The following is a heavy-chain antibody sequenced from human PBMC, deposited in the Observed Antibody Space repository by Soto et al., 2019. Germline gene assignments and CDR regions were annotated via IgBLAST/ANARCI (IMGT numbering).Heavy chain of an antibody. CDR3: ARELPYYVSRDSYPDY. CDR1: GESVADSGRG. Sequence: SQTLARTCAVSGESVADSGRGRNWIRQSPSRGLEWLGRTYYRSKWYNDYAVSVKSRITVTPDTSKNQFSLHLNSVTPEDTAVYYCARELPYYVSRDSYPDYWGQRALATDPS. D-gene: IGHD3-16*01. J-gene: IGHJ4*02. V-gene: IGHV6-1*01. CDR2: TYYRSKWYN.